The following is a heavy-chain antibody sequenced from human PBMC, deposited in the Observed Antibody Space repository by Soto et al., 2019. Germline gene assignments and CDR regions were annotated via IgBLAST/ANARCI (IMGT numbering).Heavy chain of an antibody. Sequence: EVQLVESGGGLVQPGGSLTLSCADSGFTFNSYWMNWVRQAPGKGLEWVANINQNGGEKYYVDSVKGRFTISRDNAKNSLYLQMNSLRVDDTAVYYCARYRMGPPDNNYFVAWGQGTLVAVSS. CDR1: GFTFNSYW. V-gene: IGHV3-7*01. D-gene: IGHD1-26*01. CDR3: ARYRMGPPDNNYFVA. J-gene: IGHJ5*02. CDR2: INQNGGEK.